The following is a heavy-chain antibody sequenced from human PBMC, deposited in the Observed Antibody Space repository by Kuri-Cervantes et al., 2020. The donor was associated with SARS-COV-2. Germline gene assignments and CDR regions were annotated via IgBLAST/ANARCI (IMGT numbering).Heavy chain of an antibody. V-gene: IGHV3-30-3*01. CDR3: TTPTGILPGM. J-gene: IGHJ4*02. CDR2: ISYDGSNK. D-gene: IGHD2-15*01. CDR1: GFTFASYA. Sequence: GESLKISCAASGFTFASYAMHWVRQAPGKGLEWVAVISYDGSNKYHADSVKGRFTISRDNSKNTLYLQMNSLKTEDTAVYYCTTPTGILPGMWGQGTLVTVSS.